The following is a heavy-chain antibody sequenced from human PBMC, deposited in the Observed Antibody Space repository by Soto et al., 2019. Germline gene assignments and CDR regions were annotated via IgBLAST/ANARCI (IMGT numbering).Heavy chain of an antibody. J-gene: IGHJ4*02. CDR3: AKIRWTISLQEEDAI. V-gene: IGHV1-69*06. Sequence: QVQLVQSGAEVKKPGSSVKVSCKSSGGTFGSYAISWVRQAPGQGLEWMGGVIPICGTPHYAQKFYGRVTITADIPTSTAYLELSSLKSADTAVYYCAKIRWTISLQEEDAIWGQGTLVTVSS. CDR1: GGTFGSYA. CDR2: VIPICGTP. D-gene: IGHD2-15*01.